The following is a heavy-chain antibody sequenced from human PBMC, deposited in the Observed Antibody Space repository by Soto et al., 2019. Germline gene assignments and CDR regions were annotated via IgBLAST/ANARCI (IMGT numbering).Heavy chain of an antibody. CDR1: GYTFTGYY. V-gene: IGHV1-2*04. D-gene: IGHD6-19*01. CDR3: ARGAVAGTENAFDI. CDR2: INPNSGGT. J-gene: IGHJ3*02. Sequence: ASVKVSCKASGYTFTGYYMHWVRQAPGQGLEWMGWINPNSGGTNYAQKFQGWVTMTGDTSISTAYMELSRLRSDDTAVYYCARGAVAGTENAFDIWGQGTMVTVSS.